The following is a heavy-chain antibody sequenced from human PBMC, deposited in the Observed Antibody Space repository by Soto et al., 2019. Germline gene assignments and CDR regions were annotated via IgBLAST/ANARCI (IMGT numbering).Heavy chain of an antibody. V-gene: IGHV3-23*01. CDR3: AKPITYYCDSGFPD. Sequence: GGSLRHSCAASGFTFSSHSMHWVRQAPGKGLEWVSVIRGSGSSKYYADSVKGRFTISRDNSKNTLYLQMNSLRAEDTAAYYCAKPITYYCDSGFPDWGQGTLVTVSS. J-gene: IGHJ4*02. CDR2: IRGSGSSK. D-gene: IGHD3-22*01. CDR1: GFTFSSHS.